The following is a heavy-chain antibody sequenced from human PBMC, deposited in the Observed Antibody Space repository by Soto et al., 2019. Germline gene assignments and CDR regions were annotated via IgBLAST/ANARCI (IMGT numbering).Heavy chain of an antibody. CDR3: AKPAAAGYYYSGMDV. J-gene: IGHJ6*02. Sequence: GGSLRLSCAASGFTFSSYGMHWVRQAPGKGLEWVAVISYDGSNKYYADSVKGRFTISRDNSKNTLYLQMNSLRAEDTAVYYCAKPAAAGYYYSGMDVWGQGTTVTVSS. D-gene: IGHD6-13*01. V-gene: IGHV3-30*18. CDR2: ISYDGSNK. CDR1: GFTFSSYG.